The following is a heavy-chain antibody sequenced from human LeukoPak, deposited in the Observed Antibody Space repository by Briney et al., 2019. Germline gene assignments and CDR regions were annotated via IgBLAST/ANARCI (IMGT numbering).Heavy chain of an antibody. Sequence: PSETLSLTCTVSGDSISSGSYYWNWIRQHPGKGLEWIGYIYYSGSTNYNPSLKSRVTISVDTSKNQFSLKLSSVTAADTAVYYCARGGKAVRYFDWHSYFDYWGQGTLVTVSS. V-gene: IGHV4-61*01. J-gene: IGHJ4*02. CDR3: ARGGKAVRYFDWHSYFDY. D-gene: IGHD3-9*01. CDR2: IYYSGST. CDR1: GDSISSGSYY.